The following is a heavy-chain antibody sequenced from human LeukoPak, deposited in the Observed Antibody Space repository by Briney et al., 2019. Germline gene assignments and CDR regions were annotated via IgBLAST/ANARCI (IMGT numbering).Heavy chain of an antibody. CDR3: AEDREYSGYDSPLLY. J-gene: IGHJ4*02. CDR2: ISGSGGST. V-gene: IGHV3-23*01. Sequence: GGSLRLSCAASGFTFSSYAMSWVRQAPGKGLEWVSVISGSGGSTYYADSVKGRLTISRDNSKNTLYLQMNSLRAEDTAVYYCAEDREYSGYDSPLLYWGQGTLVTVSS. CDR1: GFTFSSYA. D-gene: IGHD5-12*01.